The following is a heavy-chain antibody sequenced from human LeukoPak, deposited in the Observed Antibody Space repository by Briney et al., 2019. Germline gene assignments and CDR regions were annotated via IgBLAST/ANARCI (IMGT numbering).Heavy chain of an antibody. Sequence: GGSLRLSCAASGFTFDDYAMHWVRQAPGKGLEWVSGISWNSGSIGYADSVKGRFTTSRDNAKNSLYLQMNSLRAEDTALYYCAKDITKSSDFWSGYFPSSRGYYYYGMDVWGQGTTVTVSS. J-gene: IGHJ6*02. CDR2: ISWNSGSI. D-gene: IGHD3-3*01. CDR1: GFTFDDYA. V-gene: IGHV3-9*01. CDR3: AKDITKSSDFWSGYFPSSRGYYYYGMDV.